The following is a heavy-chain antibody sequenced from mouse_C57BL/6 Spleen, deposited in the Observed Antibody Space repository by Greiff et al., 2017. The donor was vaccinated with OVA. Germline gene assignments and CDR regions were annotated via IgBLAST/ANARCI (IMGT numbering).Heavy chain of an antibody. J-gene: IGHJ1*03. CDR1: GYAFTNYL. CDR2: INPGSGGT. V-gene: IGHV1-54*01. Sequence: VQLQQSGAEIVRPGTSVKVSCKASGYAFTNYLIEWVKQRPGQGLEWIGVINPGSGGTNYNEKFKGKATLTADKSSSTAYMQLSSLTSEDSAVYFCARRYGSSYGYFDVWGTGTTVTVSS. D-gene: IGHD1-1*01. CDR3: ARRYGSSYGYFDV.